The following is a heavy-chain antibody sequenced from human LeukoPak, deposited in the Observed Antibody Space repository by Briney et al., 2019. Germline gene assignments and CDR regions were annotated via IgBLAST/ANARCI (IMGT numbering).Heavy chain of an antibody. Sequence: GGSLRLSCAASGFTFSSYAMSWVRQAPGKGLEWVANIDPDGSHQYYVDSVKGRFTISKDNAKNSLYLQMNSLRAEDTAVYYCARDGGRREDYWGQGALVTVSS. CDR3: ARDGGRREDY. V-gene: IGHV3-7*01. CDR2: IDPDGSHQ. CDR1: GFTFSSYA. J-gene: IGHJ4*02. D-gene: IGHD2-15*01.